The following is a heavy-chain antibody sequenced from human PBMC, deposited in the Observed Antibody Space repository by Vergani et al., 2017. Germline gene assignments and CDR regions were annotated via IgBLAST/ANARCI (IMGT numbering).Heavy chain of an antibody. CDR1: GFTFNSYG. V-gene: IGHV3-30*02. CDR3: ASDAPRQRYFDWLLAGYYYYGMDV. J-gene: IGHJ6*02. CDR2: IRSDESRR. D-gene: IGHD3-9*01. Sequence: QVQLVESGGGVVQPGGSLRLSCAASGFTFNSYGMHWVRQAPGKGLEWVASIRSDESRRYYGDSMEGPFTISRDNSKNTLYLQMKSLRPEDTAVYYCASDAPRQRYFDWLLAGYYYYGMDVWGQGTTVTVSS.